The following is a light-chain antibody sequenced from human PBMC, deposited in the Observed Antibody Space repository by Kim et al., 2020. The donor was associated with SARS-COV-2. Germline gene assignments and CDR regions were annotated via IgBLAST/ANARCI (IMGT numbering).Light chain of an antibody. Sequence: WSAGERVHPSGRASQSVSNSYLAWHQQKPGQAPRLLIYDASSRATGIPDRFSGSGSGTDFTLTISRLEPEDFAVYYCQQYGDSPYTFGQGTKLEI. CDR1: QSVSNSY. J-gene: IGKJ2*01. CDR2: DAS. V-gene: IGKV3-20*01. CDR3: QQYGDSPYT.